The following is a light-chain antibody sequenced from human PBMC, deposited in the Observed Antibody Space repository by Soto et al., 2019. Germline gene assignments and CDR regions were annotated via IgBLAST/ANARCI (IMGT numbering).Light chain of an antibody. V-gene: IGLV7-43*01. CDR2: NTD. CDR3: LLYYADARL. J-gene: IGLJ2*01. CDR1: TGAVTSGYY. Sequence: QAVVTQEPSVTVSPGGTVTLTCASSTGAVTSGYYPNWFQQKPGQAPRTLIFNTDNKHSWTPARFSGSLLGGKAALTLSGVQPEDEADYYCLLYYADARLFGGGTKLTVL.